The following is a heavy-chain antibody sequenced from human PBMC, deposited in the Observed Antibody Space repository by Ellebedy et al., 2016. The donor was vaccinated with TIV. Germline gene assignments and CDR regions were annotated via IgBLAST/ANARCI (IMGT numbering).Heavy chain of an antibody. D-gene: IGHD6-6*01. CDR2: ISNSGDTT. CDR1: GFTFSCCA. Sequence: GESLKISCAASGFTFSCCAMSWVRQTPGKGLEWVSVISNSGDTTYADYVKGRFTISRDNSKDTLFLQMNSLRAEDTAVYYCARDWRDMGSSRPFNLWGQGTLVTVSS. V-gene: IGHV3-23*01. CDR3: ARDWRDMGSSRPFNL. J-gene: IGHJ5*02.